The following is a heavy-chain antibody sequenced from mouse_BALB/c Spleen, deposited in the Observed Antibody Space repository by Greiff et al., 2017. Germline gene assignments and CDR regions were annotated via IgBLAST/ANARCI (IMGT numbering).Heavy chain of an antibody. V-gene: IGHV3-6*02. CDR1: GYSITSGYY. J-gene: IGHJ4*01. CDR2: ISYDGSN. CDR3: AREHRYDLDY. D-gene: IGHD2-14*01. Sequence: EVKLQESGPGLVKPSQSLSLTCSVTGYSITSGYYWNWIRQFPGNKLEWMGYISYDGSNNYNPSLKNRISITRDTSKNQFFLKLNSVTTEDTATYYCAREHRYDLDYWGQGTSVTVSS.